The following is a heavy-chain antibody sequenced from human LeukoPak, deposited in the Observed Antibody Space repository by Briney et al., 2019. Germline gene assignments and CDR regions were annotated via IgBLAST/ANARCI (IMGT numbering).Heavy chain of an antibody. J-gene: IGHJ4*02. V-gene: IGHV4-4*07. CDR3: AREPPGY. Sequence: SETLSLTCAVYGGSFSGYYWNWIRQPAGKGLEWIGRIYTNGGASYNPSLKSRVTISIDASKNQFSLKLSSVTAADTAVYYCAREPPGYWGQGILVTVSS. CDR1: GGSFSGYY. CDR2: IYTNGGA.